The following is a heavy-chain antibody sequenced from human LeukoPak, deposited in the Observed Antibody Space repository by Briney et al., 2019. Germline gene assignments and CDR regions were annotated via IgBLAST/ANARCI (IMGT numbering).Heavy chain of an antibody. Sequence: SETLSLTCGVSGGSITQTNYWTWVRQPPGRGLEWIGSIYYSGSTYYNPSLKSRVTISVDTSKNQFSLKLSSVTAADTAVYYCARVTTVTTVYFDYWGQGTLVTVSS. CDR1: GGSITQTNY. CDR3: ARVTTVTTVYFDY. D-gene: IGHD4-11*01. V-gene: IGHV4-39*01. CDR2: IYYSGST. J-gene: IGHJ4*02.